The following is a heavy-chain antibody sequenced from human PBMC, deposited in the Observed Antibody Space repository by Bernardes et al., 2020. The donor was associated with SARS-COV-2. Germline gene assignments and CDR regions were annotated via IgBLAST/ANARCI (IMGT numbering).Heavy chain of an antibody. CDR1: GGSISSSNYY. Sequence: SETLSLTCSVSGGSISSSNYYWSWIRQHPGKGLEWIGYIYYSGSTYYNPSLKSRVTISVDTSKNQFSLKLSSVTAADTAVYYCARAWGGSGSCFDYWGQGTLVTVSS. J-gene: IGHJ4*02. D-gene: IGHD3-10*01. CDR2: IYYSGST. CDR3: ARAWGGSGSCFDY. V-gene: IGHV4-31*02.